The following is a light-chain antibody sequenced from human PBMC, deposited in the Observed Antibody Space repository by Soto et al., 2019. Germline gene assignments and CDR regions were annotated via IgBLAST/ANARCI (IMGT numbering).Light chain of an antibody. V-gene: IGKV3-15*01. J-gene: IGKJ2*01. CDR3: QQYNIWPHT. Sequence: EIVMTQSPATLSVSPGERATLSCRASQSVSNNLAWYQQKPGQAPRLLIYGASTRATGIPAKFRGSGSGTEFTLTISSLQSEDFAVYFCQQYNIWPHTFGQGTKMEIK. CDR2: GAS. CDR1: QSVSNN.